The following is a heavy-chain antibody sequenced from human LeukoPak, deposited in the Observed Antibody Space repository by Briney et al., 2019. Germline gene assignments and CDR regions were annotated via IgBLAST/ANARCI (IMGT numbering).Heavy chain of an antibody. J-gene: IGHJ4*02. CDR3: ASGDYGDPPLNY. CDR1: GYTFTSYD. D-gene: IGHD4/OR15-4a*01. V-gene: IGHV1-2*02. CDR2: INPNTGGT. Sequence: SVKVSCKASGYTFTSYDINWVRQAPGQGLQWMGWINPNTGGTNYAQKFQGRVTMTRDTSISTAYMELSRLRSDDTAVYYCASGDYGDPPLNYWGQGTLVTVSS.